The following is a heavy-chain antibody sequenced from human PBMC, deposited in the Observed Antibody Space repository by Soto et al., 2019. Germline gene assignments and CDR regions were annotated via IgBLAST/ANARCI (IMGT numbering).Heavy chain of an antibody. V-gene: IGHV3-13*01. CDR2: IGTAGDT. D-gene: IGHD6-6*01. J-gene: IGHJ5*02. CDR1: GFTFSSYD. Sequence: GGALRLSCAASGFTFSSYDMHWVRQATGKGLEWVSAIGTAGDTYYPGSVKGRFTISRENAKNSLYLQMNSLRAEDTAVYYCARGSSSSFGFNWFDPWGQGT. CDR3: ARGSSSSFGFNWFDP.